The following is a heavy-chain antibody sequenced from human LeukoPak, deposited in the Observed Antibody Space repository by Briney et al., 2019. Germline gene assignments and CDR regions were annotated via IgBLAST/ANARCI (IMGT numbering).Heavy chain of an antibody. J-gene: IGHJ4*02. D-gene: IGHD6-6*01. CDR1: GFTFSSYA. V-gene: IGHV3-23*01. CDR3: ANSRSSSSGANFVD. Sequence: GGSLRLSCAASGFTFSSYAMYWVRQAPGKGLEWVAGISASGGGTHYADSVKGRFTISRDNSKNTLYLQMNSLRVEDTAVYYCANSRSSSSGANFVDWGQGTLVTVSS. CDR2: ISASGGGT.